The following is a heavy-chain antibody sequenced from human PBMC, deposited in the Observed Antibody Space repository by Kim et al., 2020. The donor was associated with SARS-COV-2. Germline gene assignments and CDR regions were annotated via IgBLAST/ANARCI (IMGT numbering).Heavy chain of an antibody. CDR3: ARGGAVANTVGAS. Sequence: GGSLRLSCAASGFTFSNFWMHWVRQAPGKGLEWVANIKQDGGETHLVDSVKGRFIISRDNAKNSLYLQMNNLRAEDTAVYYCARGGAVANTVGASWGQGT. J-gene: IGHJ4*02. CDR1: GFTFSNFW. CDR2: IKQDGGET. V-gene: IGHV3-7*03. D-gene: IGHD6-19*01.